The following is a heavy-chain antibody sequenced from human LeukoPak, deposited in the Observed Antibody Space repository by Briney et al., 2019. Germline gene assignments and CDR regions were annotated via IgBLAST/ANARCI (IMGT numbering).Heavy chain of an antibody. V-gene: IGHV3-7*01. CDR3: ARQRIFSY. Sequence: GGSLRLSCAASGFTLSGYWVTWVRQAPGKGLEWVATIKEDGSEKYYVDSVKGRFTISRDNAKNSLYLQMNSLRAEDTAVYYCARQRIFSYWGQGTLVTVSS. J-gene: IGHJ4*02. D-gene: IGHD6-25*01. CDR2: IKEDGSEK. CDR1: GFTLSGYW.